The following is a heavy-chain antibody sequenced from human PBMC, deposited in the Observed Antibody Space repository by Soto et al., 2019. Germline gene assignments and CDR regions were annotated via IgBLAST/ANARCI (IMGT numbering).Heavy chain of an antibody. CDR1: GGTFSRYG. CDR2: IIPVSGTA. Sequence: SVKVSCKASGGTFSRYGFIWVRQVPGQGLEWMGGIIPVSGTANYAVKFQGRVTITVDRVTSTGYMELTSLRSEDTAVYYCARDLSSSYYYYGMDVWGQGTTVTVSS. CDR3: ARDLSSSYYYYGMDV. D-gene: IGHD6-19*01. J-gene: IGHJ6*02. V-gene: IGHV1-69*06.